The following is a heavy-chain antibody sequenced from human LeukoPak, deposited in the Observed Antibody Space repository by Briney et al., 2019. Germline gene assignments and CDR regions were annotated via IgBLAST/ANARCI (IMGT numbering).Heavy chain of an antibody. J-gene: IGHJ4*02. CDR2: IYYSGST. Sequence: KPSQTLSLPCTVSGGSISSGDYYWSWIRQPPGKGLEWIGYIYYSGSTYYNPSLKSRVTISVDTSKNQFSLKLSSVTAADTAVYYCAREKRTGYYDSSGYPHGLDYWRQGTLVTVSS. CDR1: GGSISSGDYY. V-gene: IGHV4-30-4*08. D-gene: IGHD3-22*01. CDR3: AREKRTGYYDSSGYPHGLDY.